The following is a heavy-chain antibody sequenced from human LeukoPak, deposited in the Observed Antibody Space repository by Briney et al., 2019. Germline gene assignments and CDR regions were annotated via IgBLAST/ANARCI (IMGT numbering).Heavy chain of an antibody. CDR2: ISWNSGSI. V-gene: IGHV3-9*01. J-gene: IGHJ4*02. D-gene: IGHD3-9*01. CDR1: GFTFDDYA. Sequence: GRSLRLSCAASGFTFDDYAMHWVRQAPGKGLEWVSGISWNSGSIGYADSVKGRFTISRDNAKNFLYLQMNSLRAEDTAVYYCARDTSDWLLFTPFDYWGQGTLVTVSS. CDR3: ARDTSDWLLFTPFDY.